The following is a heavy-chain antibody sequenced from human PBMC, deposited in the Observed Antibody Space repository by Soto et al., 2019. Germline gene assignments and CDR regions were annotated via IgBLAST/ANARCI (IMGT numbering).Heavy chain of an antibody. CDR1: GDSVSSNSAA. J-gene: IGHJ4*02. CDR2: TYYRSKWYN. Sequence: PSQTLSLTCAISGDSVSSNSAAWNWIRQSPSRGLEWLGRTYYRSKWYNDYAVSVKSRITINPDTSKNQFSLQLNSVTPEDTAVYYCARGPWIQLWLPTHYDYWGQGTLVTVSS. D-gene: IGHD5-18*01. V-gene: IGHV6-1*01. CDR3: ARGPWIQLWLPTHYDY.